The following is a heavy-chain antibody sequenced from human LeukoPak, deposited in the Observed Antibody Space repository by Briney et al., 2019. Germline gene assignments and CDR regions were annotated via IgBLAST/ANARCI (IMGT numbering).Heavy chain of an antibody. CDR1: GDSVSSKSAA. J-gene: IGHJ5*02. D-gene: IGHD1-1*01. V-gene: IGHV6-1*01. Sequence: SQTLSLTCAISGDSVSSKSAAWNWIRQSPSRGLEWLGRTYYRSKWYNDYALSVKSRITINPDTSKNQFSLQLSSVTPEDTAVYFCARTTFTTFVNWFDPWGQGTPVTFSS. CDR2: TYYRSKWYN. CDR3: ARTTFTTFVNWFDP.